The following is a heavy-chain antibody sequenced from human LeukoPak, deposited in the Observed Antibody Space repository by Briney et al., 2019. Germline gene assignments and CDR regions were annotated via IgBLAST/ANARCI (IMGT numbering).Heavy chain of an antibody. J-gene: IGHJ6*02. V-gene: IGHV3-53*01. CDR1: GFTVSSNY. CDR2: IYSGGST. Sequence: GGSLRLSCAASGFTVSSNYMGWVRQAPGKGLEWVSVIYSGGSTYYADSVKGRFTISRDNSKNTLYLQMNSLRAEDTAVYYCAREIRGDGMDVWGQGTTVTVSS. D-gene: IGHD3-10*01. CDR3: AREIRGDGMDV.